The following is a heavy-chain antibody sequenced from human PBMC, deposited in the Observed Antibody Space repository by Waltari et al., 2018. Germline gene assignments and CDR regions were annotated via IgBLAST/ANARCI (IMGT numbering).Heavy chain of an antibody. D-gene: IGHD2-8*01. CDR3: TAGVYGMDV. Sequence: EVQLVESGGDLKQPGRSLRLSCIGSGFIFGDYALSWVRQAPGKGLEWVGFIRSEADGGLPEYAASVKDRVIISRDDSKNILYLQINSLKTEDTAVYYCTAGVYGMDVWGPGTTVTVS. CDR1: GFIFGDYA. V-gene: IGHV3-49*04. J-gene: IGHJ6*02. CDR2: IRSEADGGLP.